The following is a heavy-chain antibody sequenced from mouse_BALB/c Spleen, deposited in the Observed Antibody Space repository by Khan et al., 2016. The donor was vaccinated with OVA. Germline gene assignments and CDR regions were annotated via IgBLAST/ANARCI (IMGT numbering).Heavy chain of an antibody. CDR2: IWAGGST. CDR1: GYSLTRYG. J-gene: IGHJ2*01. V-gene: IGHV2-9*02. CDR3: ARLGDI. Sequence: QVQLKESGPGLVAPSQSLSITCTAYGYSLTRYGVHWVRQPPGKGLEWLGLIWAGGSTNNNWALMSRLTISNYNSKSQVFIKMNSRQSDDTSMYYCARLGDIWGQGTTLTVSS. D-gene: IGHD3-1*01.